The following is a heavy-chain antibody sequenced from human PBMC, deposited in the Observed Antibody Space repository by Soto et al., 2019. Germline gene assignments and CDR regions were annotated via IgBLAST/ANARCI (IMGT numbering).Heavy chain of an antibody. Sequence: QVQLQESGPGLVKPSETLSLTCTVSGGSISSYYWSWIRQPPGKGLEWIVYIYYSGSTNYNPSLQIRFTIAVDTSNLQFSLNLSSVTAADTAVYYCARLYGSCLDYSAQGTLVTV. J-gene: IGHJ4*02. D-gene: IGHD3-10*01. CDR1: GGSISSYY. V-gene: IGHV4-59*08. CDR2: IYYSGST. CDR3: ARLYGSCLDY.